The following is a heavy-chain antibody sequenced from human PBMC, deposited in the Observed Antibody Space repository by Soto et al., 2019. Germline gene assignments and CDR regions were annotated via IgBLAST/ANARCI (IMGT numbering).Heavy chain of an antibody. V-gene: IGHV3-13*04. D-gene: IGHD3-22*01. CDR3: ARGPWPRGDSSGFYYYFDY. CDR1: GFTFSTND. CDR2: IGTAGDT. J-gene: IGHJ4*02. Sequence: EVQLVESGGGLVQPGGSLRLSCAASGFTFSTNDMHWVRQATGKGLEWVSAIGTAGDTYYPDSVKGRFAISRENAKNSLYLQVNSLRVGDTAVYYCARGPWPRGDSSGFYYYFDYWGQGTLVTVSS.